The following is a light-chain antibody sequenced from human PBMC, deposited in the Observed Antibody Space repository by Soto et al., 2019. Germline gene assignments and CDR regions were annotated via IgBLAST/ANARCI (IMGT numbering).Light chain of an antibody. V-gene: IGKV3-11*01. CDR3: QQRSNWLPFT. CDR1: QSVSSY. CDR2: DAS. J-gene: IGKJ3*01. Sequence: EIVLTQSPATLSLSPGERATLSCRASQSVSSYLAWYQQKPGQAPRLLIYDASNRATCIPARFSGSGSGTDFTLTISSLEPEDFAVYYCQQRSNWLPFTFGPGTKVDIK.